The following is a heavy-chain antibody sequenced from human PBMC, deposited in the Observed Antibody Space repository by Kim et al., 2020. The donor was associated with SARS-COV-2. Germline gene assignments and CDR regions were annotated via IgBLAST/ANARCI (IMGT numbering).Heavy chain of an antibody. J-gene: IGHJ4*02. Sequence: YWDSVKGRFTMTRENAKNALYLQMSSLRTEDTAIYYCAALDSVQVPGGIWGQGTLVTVSS. D-gene: IGHD3-10*01. V-gene: IGHV3-7*01. CDR3: AALDSVQVPGGI.